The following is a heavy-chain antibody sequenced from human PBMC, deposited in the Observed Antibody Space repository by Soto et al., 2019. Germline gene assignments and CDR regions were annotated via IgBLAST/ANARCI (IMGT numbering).Heavy chain of an antibody. CDR3: SRAPVYGGNGWLDP. V-gene: IGHV1-8*01. Sequence: QVQLVQSGAEVKRPGASVMVSCRATGYTFKNYDINWVRQATGQGLEWMGRMNPNSGNTGYAQKLQGRVTMTRNTSISTAYLELSSLRSDDTAVYYCSRAPVYGGNGWLDPWGQGTLVTVSS. CDR1: GYTFKNYD. CDR2: MNPNSGNT. J-gene: IGHJ5*02. D-gene: IGHD2-15*01.